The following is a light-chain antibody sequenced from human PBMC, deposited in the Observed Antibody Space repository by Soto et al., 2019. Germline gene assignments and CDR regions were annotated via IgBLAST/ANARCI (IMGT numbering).Light chain of an antibody. CDR3: QQSYSTPRT. J-gene: IGKJ2*01. CDR1: QSISNY. CDR2: AAS. V-gene: IGKV1-39*01. Sequence: DIPMTQTPSSLSASVGDRVTITCRASQSISNYLNWYQHKSGRAPKLLIYAASNLQSGVPSRFSGSGSGTEFTLTISSLQSEDFTTYFCQQSYSTPRTFGQGTKLEIK.